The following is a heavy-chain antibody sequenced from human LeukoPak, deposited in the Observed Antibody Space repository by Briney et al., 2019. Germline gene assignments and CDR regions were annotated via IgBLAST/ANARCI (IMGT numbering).Heavy chain of an antibody. V-gene: IGHV4-30-2*01. D-gene: IGHD3-22*01. CDR1: GGSISSGGYS. J-gene: IGHJ4*02. CDR3: ARASDYDSSSYYYFDY. Sequence: SETLSLTCAVSGGSISSGGYSWSWIRQPPGKGLEWIGYIYHSGSTYYNPSLKSRVTISVDRSRNQFSLKLSSVTAADTAVYYCARASDYDSSSYYYFDYWGQGTLVTVSS. CDR2: IYHSGST.